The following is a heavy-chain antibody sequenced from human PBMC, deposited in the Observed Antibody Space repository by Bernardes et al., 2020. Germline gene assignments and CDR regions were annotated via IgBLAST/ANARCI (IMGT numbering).Heavy chain of an antibody. CDR2: IYSGGDT. CDR1: GFSVSGYY. V-gene: IGHV3-53*01. CDR3: ARESPYGSGVCDP. D-gene: IGHD3-10*01. Sequence: GGSLRISCAASGFSVSGYYMNWVRQAPGTGLEWVSVIYSGGDTHYADSVKGRFTISRDISKNTLHLQMNSLRPEDTAVYYCARESPYGSGVCDPWGQGTLFTVSS. J-gene: IGHJ5*02.